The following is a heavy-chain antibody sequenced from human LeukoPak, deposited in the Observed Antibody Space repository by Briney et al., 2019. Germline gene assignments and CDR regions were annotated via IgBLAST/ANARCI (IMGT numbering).Heavy chain of an antibody. Sequence: ASVKVSCKASGYTFTGYYVHWVRQAAGHGLEWMGWINPNSSGTNYAQKFQGRVTMTRDQSISTAYMELSRLRSDDTAVYYCAGGGGYYYDSSEDYWGQGTLLTVSS. V-gene: IGHV1-2*02. D-gene: IGHD3-22*01. CDR2: INPNSSGT. CDR1: GYTFTGYY. J-gene: IGHJ4*02. CDR3: AGGGGYYYDSSEDY.